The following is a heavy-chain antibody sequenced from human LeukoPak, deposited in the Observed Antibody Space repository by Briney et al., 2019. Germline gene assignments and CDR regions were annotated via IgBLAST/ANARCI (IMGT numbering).Heavy chain of an antibody. V-gene: IGHV3-23*01. CDR3: AIGYSSGWYYFDY. CDR1: GFTFSSYA. CDR2: ISGSGGST. J-gene: IGHJ4*02. D-gene: IGHD6-19*01. Sequence: GGSLRLSCAASGFTFSSYAMSWVRQAPGKGLEWVSAISGSGGSTYYADSVKGRFTISRDNSKNTLYLQMNSLRAEDTAVYYRAIGYSSGWYYFDYWGQGTLVTVSS.